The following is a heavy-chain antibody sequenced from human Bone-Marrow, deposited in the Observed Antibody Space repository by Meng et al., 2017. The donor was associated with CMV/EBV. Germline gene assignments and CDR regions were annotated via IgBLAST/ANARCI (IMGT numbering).Heavy chain of an antibody. CDR1: GFTFSSYA. CDR3: ARGIKYDFWSGYLSSGSYYYGMDV. CDR2: ISYDGSNK. V-gene: IGHV3-30*04. J-gene: IGHJ6*02. Sequence: GESLKISCAASGFTFSSYAMHWVRQAPGKGLEWVAVISYDGSNKYYADSVKGRFTISRDNSKNTLYLQMNSLRAEDTAVYYCARGIKYDFWSGYLSSGSYYYGMDVWGQGTTVTVS. D-gene: IGHD3-3*01.